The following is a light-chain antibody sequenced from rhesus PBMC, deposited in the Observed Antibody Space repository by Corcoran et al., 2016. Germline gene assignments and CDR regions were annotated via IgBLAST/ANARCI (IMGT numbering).Light chain of an antibody. V-gene: IGKV1-46*01. CDR1: QSFSSS. J-gene: IGKJ2*01. Sequence: DIQMTQSPSSLSASVGDTVTITCRASQSFSSSLAWYQQKPGKAPKLLIYNASSWQSGVPSMFSGSKSGTDFTLTISSLQPEDIASYYCQQYYSYPHSFGQGTKVEIK. CDR2: NAS. CDR3: QQYYSYPHS.